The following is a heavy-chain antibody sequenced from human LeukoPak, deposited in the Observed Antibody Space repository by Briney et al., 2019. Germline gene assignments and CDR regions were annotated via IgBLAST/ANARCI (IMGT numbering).Heavy chain of an antibody. Sequence: ASVKVSCKASGYTFTGYYMHWVRQAPGQGLEWMGWINPNSGGTNYAQKFQGRVTMTRDTSISTAYMELSRLRSDDTAVYYCATTAYCSSTSCNDPYYYYGMDVWGQGTTVTVSS. CDR1: GYTFTGYY. V-gene: IGHV1-2*02. J-gene: IGHJ6*02. CDR3: ATTAYCSSTSCNDPYYYYGMDV. CDR2: INPNSGGT. D-gene: IGHD2-2*01.